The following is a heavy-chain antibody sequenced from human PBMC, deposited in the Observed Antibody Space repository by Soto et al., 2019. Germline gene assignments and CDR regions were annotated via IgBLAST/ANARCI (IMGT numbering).Heavy chain of an antibody. V-gene: IGHV6-1*01. D-gene: IGHD3-16*01. J-gene: IGHJ6*02. CDR1: GDIVSSNSAA. CDR2: TYYRSKWYN. CDR3: ARDRLGGPHYCYYGIGV. Sequence: SQNLSLTRVIPGDIVSSNSAAWNWIRQSPSRGLEWLGRTYYRSKWYNDYAVSVKSRITINPDTSKNQFSLQLNSVTPEDTAVSYCARDRLGGPHYCYYGIGVWGQGTTVTVSS.